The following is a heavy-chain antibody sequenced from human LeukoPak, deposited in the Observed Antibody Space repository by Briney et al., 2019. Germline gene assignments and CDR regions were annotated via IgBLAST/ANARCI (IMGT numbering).Heavy chain of an antibody. V-gene: IGHV4-4*07. Sequence: PSETLSLTCTVSGGSITSYYWSSIWQPAGKGLESIGRIYTSGSTNYNPSLKSRVTMSVDTSKNQFSLQLSSVTAADTAVYYCARYLGAAFDIWGQGTMVTVSS. J-gene: IGHJ3*02. CDR2: IYTSGST. D-gene: IGHD3-16*01. CDR3: ARYLGAAFDI. CDR1: GGSITSYY.